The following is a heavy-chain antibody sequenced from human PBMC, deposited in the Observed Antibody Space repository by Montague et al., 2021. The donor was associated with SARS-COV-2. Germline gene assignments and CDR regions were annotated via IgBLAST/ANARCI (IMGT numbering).Heavy chain of an antibody. J-gene: IGHJ4*02. Sequence: PALVKPTQTLTLTCTFSGFSLTTRTVGVGWIRQPPGKALEWLALSYSXDDKRYSPSLQNRLTITKDTSKNQVVLRMTNMDPVDTATYYCAHLIRYYDIFTGIPFDYWGQGILVAVSS. CDR3: AHLIRYYDIFTGIPFDY. CDR2: SYSXDDK. V-gene: IGHV2-5*01. D-gene: IGHD3-9*01. CDR1: GFSLTTRTVG.